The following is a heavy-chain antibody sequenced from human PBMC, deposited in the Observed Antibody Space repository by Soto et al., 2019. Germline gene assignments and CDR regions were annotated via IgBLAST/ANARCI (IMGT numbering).Heavy chain of an antibody. Sequence: GASVKVSCKASGYTFTTYDINWVRQAPGQGLEWLGWMDPNSGSTGYAQNFQGRITMTRNISRNTAHMELSSLRSEDTAVYYCARERKLDFWRKGLDVWGQGTTVTVSS. CDR3: ARERKLDFWRKGLDV. D-gene: IGHD3-3*01. CDR1: GYTFTTYD. V-gene: IGHV1-8*01. CDR2: MDPNSGST. J-gene: IGHJ6*02.